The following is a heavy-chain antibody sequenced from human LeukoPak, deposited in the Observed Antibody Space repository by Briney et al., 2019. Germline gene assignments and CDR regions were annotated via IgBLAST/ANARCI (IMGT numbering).Heavy chain of an antibody. CDR2: IKQDGSEK. J-gene: IGHJ4*02. D-gene: IGHD6-19*01. Sequence: GGSLRLSCAASGFTFSSYCMSWVRQAPGKGLEWVANIKQDGSEKYYVDSVKGRFTISRDNAKNSLYLQMNSLRAEDTAVYYCAREGAVAVFDYWGQGTLVTVSS. CDR1: GFTFSSYC. V-gene: IGHV3-7*05. CDR3: AREGAVAVFDY.